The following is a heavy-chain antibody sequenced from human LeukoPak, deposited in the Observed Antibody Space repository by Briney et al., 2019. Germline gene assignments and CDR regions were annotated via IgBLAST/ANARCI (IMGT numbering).Heavy chain of an antibody. V-gene: IGHV3-23*01. CDR2: VSGGGGNT. D-gene: IGHD6-13*01. J-gene: IGHJ4*02. CDR3: AEGSLGSWYYFDY. Sequence: PGGSLRLSCAASGFTFSSYAMGWVRQAPGKGLEWVSSVSGGGGNTYYADSVKGRFTIFRDNSKNTLYLQMNSLRAEDTAVYYCAEGSLGSWYYFDYWGQGTLVTVSS. CDR1: GFTFSSYA.